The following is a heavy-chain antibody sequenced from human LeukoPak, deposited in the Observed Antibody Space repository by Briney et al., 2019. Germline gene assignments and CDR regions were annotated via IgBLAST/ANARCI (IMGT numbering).Heavy chain of an antibody. CDR1: GGSISSSSYY. D-gene: IGHD6-19*01. CDR3: ASRGSGWYFEN. V-gene: IGHV4-61*05. CDR2: IYYSGST. J-gene: IGHJ4*02. Sequence: SETLSLTCTVSGGSISSSSYYWSWIRQPPGKGLEWIGYIYYSGSTNYNPSLKSRITISVDKSKNQFSLKLSSVTAADTAVYYCASRGSGWYFENWGQGTLVTVSS.